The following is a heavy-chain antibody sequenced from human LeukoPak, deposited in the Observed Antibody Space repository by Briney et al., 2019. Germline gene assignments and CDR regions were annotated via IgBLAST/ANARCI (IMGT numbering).Heavy chain of an antibody. D-gene: IGHD6-13*01. V-gene: IGHV4-34*01. CDR1: GGSFSGYY. CDR3: ARDLAAAGDPLWAYYYYGMDV. CDR2: INHSGST. Sequence: SETLSLTCAVYGGSFSGYYWSWIRQPPGKGLEWIGEINHSGSTNYNLSLKSRVTISVDTSKNQFSLKLSSVTAADTAVYYCARDLAAAGDPLWAYYYYGMDVWGQGTTVTVSS. J-gene: IGHJ6*02.